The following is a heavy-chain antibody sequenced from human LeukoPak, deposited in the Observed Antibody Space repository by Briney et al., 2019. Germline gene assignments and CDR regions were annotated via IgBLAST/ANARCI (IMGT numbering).Heavy chain of an antibody. D-gene: IGHD3-22*01. J-gene: IGHJ4*02. V-gene: IGHV4-59*08. CDR3: ARQYYYYSIDS. CDR1: GASISSYY. Sequence: SETLSLTCTVSGASISSYYWSWIRQPPGRGVEWIGYIHYSEGTKYNPSLKSRVTISVDTSKNQFSLKLSSVTAADTAVYYCARQYYYYSIDSWGQGTLVTVSS. CDR2: IHYSEGT.